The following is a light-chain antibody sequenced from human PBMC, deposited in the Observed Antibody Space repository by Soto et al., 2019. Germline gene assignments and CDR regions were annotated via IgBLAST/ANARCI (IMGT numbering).Light chain of an antibody. CDR3: QEYNYLPLLIP. CDR2: GAS. Sequence: EIVMTQSPATLSVSPGESATLSCRASQSVSSNLAWYQQKPGQAPRLVIYGASTRATGIPVRFSGSGSGTEFHFPISSLQSEGFAVYYCQEYNYLPLLIPFGPGTKVDIK. V-gene: IGKV3-15*01. J-gene: IGKJ3*01. CDR1: QSVSSN.